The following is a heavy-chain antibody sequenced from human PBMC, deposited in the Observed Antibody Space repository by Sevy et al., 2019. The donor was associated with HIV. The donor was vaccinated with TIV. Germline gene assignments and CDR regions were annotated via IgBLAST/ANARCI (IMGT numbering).Heavy chain of an antibody. CDR2: ISYDGTNQ. V-gene: IGHV3-30*18. CDR1: GFAFQTFG. J-gene: IGHJ4*02. D-gene: IGHD3-16*01. Sequence: GGSLRLSCSGFGFAFQTFGMHWVRQAPGKGPEWLAVISYDGTNQNYADSVKGRFTVSRDNCKHMLLLQMNSLRANDTAVYYCTKESLRGTYIRGIFDHWGQGTLVTVSS. CDR3: TKESLRGTYIRGIFDH.